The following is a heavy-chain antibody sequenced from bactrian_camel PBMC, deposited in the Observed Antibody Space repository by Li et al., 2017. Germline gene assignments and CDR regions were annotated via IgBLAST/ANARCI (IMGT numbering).Heavy chain of an antibody. CDR2: IDSDGTT. Sequence: HVQLVESGGGSVQAGGSLRLSCAAIGHSYSSYCMGWFRQAPGRKREGLAHIDSDGTTTYADSVKGRLTISKDSAKNTLYLQMNSLKPEDTAMYYCAAVRYGGSWYPLCRARSADFGYWGQGTQVTVS. CDR3: AAVRYGGSWYPLCRARSADFGY. CDR1: GHSYSSYC. D-gene: IGHD6*01. J-gene: IGHJ6*01. V-gene: IGHV3S53*01.